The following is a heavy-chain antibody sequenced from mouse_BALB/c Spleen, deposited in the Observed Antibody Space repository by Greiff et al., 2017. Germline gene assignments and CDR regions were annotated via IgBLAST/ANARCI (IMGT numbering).Heavy chain of an antibody. J-gene: IGHJ1*01. CDR2: INPDSSTI. V-gene: IGHV4-1*02. CDR1: GFDFSRYW. CDR3: ARHGSSYWYIDV. D-gene: IGHD1-1*01. Sequence: DVKLVESGGGLVQPGGSLKLSCAASGFDFSRYWMSWVRQAPGKGLEWIGEINPDSSTINYTPSLKDKFIISRDNAKNTLYLQMSKVRSEDTALYYCARHGSSYWYIDVWGEGTTVTVSS.